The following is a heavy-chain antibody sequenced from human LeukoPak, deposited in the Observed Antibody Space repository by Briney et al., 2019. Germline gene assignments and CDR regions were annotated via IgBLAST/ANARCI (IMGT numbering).Heavy chain of an antibody. J-gene: IGHJ4*02. D-gene: IGHD3-10*01. V-gene: IGHV7-4-1*02. CDR3: TRRAQYGSGDYPIPYYFDS. Sequence: ASVKVSCKASGYTFTSYAMNWVRQAPGQGLEWMGWINTNTGNPTYAQDFAGRFVFSSDTSVNTAYLRINYLEADDTAVYYCTRRAQYGSGDYPIPYYFDSWGQGTLVTVSS. CDR1: GYTFTSYA. CDR2: INTNTGNP.